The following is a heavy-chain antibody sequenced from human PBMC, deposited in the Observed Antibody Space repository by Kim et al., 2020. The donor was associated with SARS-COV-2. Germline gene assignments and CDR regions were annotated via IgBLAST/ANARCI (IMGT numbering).Heavy chain of an antibody. CDR3: ASHFRGTSIPFLELPQFDS. CDR2: VYYTGAT. CDR1: GGSISSSGYY. V-gene: IGHV4-39*01. Sequence: SETLSLTCTVSGGSISSSGYYWGWIRQPPGKGLEWIGSVYYTGATYYDPSLKSRVTISVDTSKNQFSLKLSSVTAADTAVYYCASHFRGTSIPFLELPQFDSWGQGTLVTVSS. J-gene: IGHJ4*02. D-gene: IGHD1-26*01.